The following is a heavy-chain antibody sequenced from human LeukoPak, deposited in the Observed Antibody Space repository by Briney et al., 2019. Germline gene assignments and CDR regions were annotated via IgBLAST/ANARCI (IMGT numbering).Heavy chain of an antibody. J-gene: IGHJ6*03. D-gene: IGHD1-26*01. CDR3: ARAIGSYVSSYYYYMDV. V-gene: IGHV3-20*04. CDR1: GFTFDEYG. Sequence: GGSLRLSCAASGFTFDEYGMSWVRQAPGKGLEWVSGINWNGGRTGYADSVKGRFTISRDNAKNSLYLQMNSLRAEDTALYYCARAIGSYVSSYYYYMDVWGKGPTVPVSS. CDR2: INWNGGRT.